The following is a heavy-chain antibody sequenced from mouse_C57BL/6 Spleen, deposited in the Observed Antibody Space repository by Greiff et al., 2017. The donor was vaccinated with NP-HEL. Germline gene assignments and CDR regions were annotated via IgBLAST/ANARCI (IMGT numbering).Heavy chain of an antibody. CDR2: IYPGSGST. J-gene: IGHJ4*01. V-gene: IGHV1-55*01. CDR1: GYTFTSYW. Sequence: VQLHQPGAELVKPGASVKMSCKASGYTFTSYWITWVKQRPGQGLEWIGGIYPGSGSTNYNEKFKSKATLTVATSSSTAYMQLSSLTSEDSAVYYCARDNEDYAMDYWGQGTSVTVSS. CDR3: ARDNEDYAMDY. D-gene: IGHD1-3*01.